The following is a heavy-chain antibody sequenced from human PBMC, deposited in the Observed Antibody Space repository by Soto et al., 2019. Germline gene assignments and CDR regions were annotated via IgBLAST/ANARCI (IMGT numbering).Heavy chain of an antibody. J-gene: IGHJ4*02. CDR1: GGSISSYY. D-gene: IGHD2-15*01. CDR3: ARSLERWHAYDY. V-gene: IGHV4-59*01. Sequence: PSETLSLTCTVSGGSISSYYWSWIRQPPGKGLEWIGYIYYSGSTNYNPSLKSRVTISVDTSKNQFSLKLSSVTAADTAVYYCARSLERWHAYDYWGKGILVTVSS. CDR2: IYYSGST.